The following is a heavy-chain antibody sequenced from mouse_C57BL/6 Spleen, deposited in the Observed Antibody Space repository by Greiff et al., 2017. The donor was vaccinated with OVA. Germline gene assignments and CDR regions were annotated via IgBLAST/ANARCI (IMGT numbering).Heavy chain of an antibody. J-gene: IGHJ3*01. V-gene: IGHV1-15*01. Sequence: VKLVESGAELVRPGASVTLSCKASGYTFTDYEMHWVKQTPVHGLEWIGAIDPETGGTAYNQKFKGKAILTADKSSSTAYMELRSLTSEDSAVYYCTRLFAYWGQGTLVTVSA. CDR1: GYTFTDYE. CDR3: TRLFAY. CDR2: IDPETGGT.